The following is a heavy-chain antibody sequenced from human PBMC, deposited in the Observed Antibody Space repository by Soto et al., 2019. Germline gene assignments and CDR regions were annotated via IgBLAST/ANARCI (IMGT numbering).Heavy chain of an antibody. CDR2: IGGSVGST. CDR1: GFTFSSYA. J-gene: IGHJ6*02. Sequence: EVQLLESGGGLVQPGGSLRLSCAASGFTFSSYAMTWVRQAPGKGLEWVSSIGGSVGSTFYADSVKGRFTISRDNSKSTLYIKVNRLRVDDTAGYYCAHDSMIRGVNGMDVWGQGTTVTVSS. CDR3: AHDSMIRGVNGMDV. D-gene: IGHD3-10*01. V-gene: IGHV3-23*01.